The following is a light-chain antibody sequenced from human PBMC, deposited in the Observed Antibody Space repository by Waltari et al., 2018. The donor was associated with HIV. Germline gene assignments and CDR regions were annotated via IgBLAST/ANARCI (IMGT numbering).Light chain of an antibody. CDR2: TNN. Sequence: QSVLTQPPSASGTPGQRVTSSCSGTTSNIGDNTVNWYQQLPGAAPKLLIHTNNQRPSGVPDRFSGSRSGTSASLAISGLQSEDEADYYCATWDNSQIGFYVFGTGTKVTVL. CDR3: ATWDNSQIGFYV. J-gene: IGLJ1*01. CDR1: TSNIGDNT. V-gene: IGLV1-44*01.